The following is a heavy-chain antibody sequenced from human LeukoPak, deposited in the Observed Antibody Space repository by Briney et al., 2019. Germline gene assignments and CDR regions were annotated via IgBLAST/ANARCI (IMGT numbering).Heavy chain of an antibody. CDR1: GGSFSGYY. Sequence: KPSETLSLTCAVYGGSFSGYYWSWIRQPPGKGVEWIGEINHSGSTNYNPSLKSRVTISVDTSKNQFSLKLSSVTAADTAVYYCARQYYYDSSGYPYPPSGGMDVWGQGTTVTVSS. D-gene: IGHD3-22*01. V-gene: IGHV4-34*01. CDR3: ARQYYYDSSGYPYPPSGGMDV. CDR2: INHSGST. J-gene: IGHJ6*02.